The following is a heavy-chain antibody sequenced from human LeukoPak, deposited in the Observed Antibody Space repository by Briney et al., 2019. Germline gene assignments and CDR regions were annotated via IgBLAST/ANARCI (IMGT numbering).Heavy chain of an antibody. D-gene: IGHD3-22*01. CDR2: INHSGST. V-gene: IGHV4-34*01. J-gene: IGHJ5*02. Sequence: SETLSLTCTVSGGSISSYYWSWIRQPPGKGLEWIGEINHSGSTNYNPSLKSRVTISVDTSKNQFSLKLSSVTAADTAVYYCAREDYYDSSGYWGNWFDPWGQGTLVTVSS. CDR3: AREDYYDSSGYWGNWFDP. CDR1: GGSISSYY.